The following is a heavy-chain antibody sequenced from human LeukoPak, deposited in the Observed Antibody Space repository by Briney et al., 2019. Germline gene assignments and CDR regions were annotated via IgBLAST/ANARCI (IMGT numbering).Heavy chain of an antibody. D-gene: IGHD3-10*01. V-gene: IGHV1-8*03. CDR3: ARESYNSGSYYNDY. Sequence: GASVKVSCKASGYTFTSYGISWVRQAPGQGLEWMGWMNPNSGNTGYAQKFQGRVTITRNTSISTAYMELSSLRSEDTAVYYCARESYNSGSYYNDYWGQGTLVTVSS. J-gene: IGHJ4*02. CDR1: GYTFTSYG. CDR2: MNPNSGNT.